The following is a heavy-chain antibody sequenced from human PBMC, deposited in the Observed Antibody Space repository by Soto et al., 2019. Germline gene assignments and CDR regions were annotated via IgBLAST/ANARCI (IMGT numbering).Heavy chain of an antibody. CDR2: IVPILGIA. CDR1: GGTFSSYT. V-gene: IGHV1-69*02. Sequence: QVQLVQSGAEVKKPGSSVKVSCKASGGTFSSYTISWVRQAPGQGLEWMGRIVPILGIANYAQKFQGRVTITADKSTSTAYMELSSLRSEDTAVYYCARTKYQTEYDAFDIWGQGTMVTVSS. CDR3: ARTKYQTEYDAFDI. J-gene: IGHJ3*02.